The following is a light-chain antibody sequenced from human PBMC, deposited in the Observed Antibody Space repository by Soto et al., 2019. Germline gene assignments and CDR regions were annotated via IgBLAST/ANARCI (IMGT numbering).Light chain of an antibody. CDR3: QQYNSYPNT. Sequence: DIPMTQSPSTLSASIGDRVTITCRASQRINSWLAWYQQKPGTAPNLLIYDVSTLESGVPLRFSGSGSGTEFTLTISSLQPDDFGTYYCQQYNSYPNTFGQGTKLEI. V-gene: IGKV1-5*01. J-gene: IGKJ2*01. CDR2: DVS. CDR1: QRINSW.